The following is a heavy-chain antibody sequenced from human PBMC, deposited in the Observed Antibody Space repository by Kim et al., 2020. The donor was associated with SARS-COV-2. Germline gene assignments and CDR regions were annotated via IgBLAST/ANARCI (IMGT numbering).Heavy chain of an antibody. D-gene: IGHD5-12*01. J-gene: IGHJ3*02. CDR2: IYYSGST. V-gene: IGHV4-59*13. Sequence: SETLSLTCTVSGGSISSYYWSWIRQPPGKGLEWIGYIYYSGSTNYNPSLKSRVTISVDTSKNQFSLKLSSVTAADTAVYYCARDKSEMATRTHAFDIWGQGTMVTVSS. CDR1: GGSISSYY. CDR3: ARDKSEMATRTHAFDI.